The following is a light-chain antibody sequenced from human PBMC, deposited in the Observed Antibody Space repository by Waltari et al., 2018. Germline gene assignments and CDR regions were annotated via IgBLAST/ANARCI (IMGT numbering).Light chain of an antibody. Sequence: EIVLTQSPGTLSLSPGERATLSCRASQSVSSSYLAWYQQKPGQAPRLLIYGASSRATGSHDRFRGRGSGTDFTLTLSRLEPEDFAVYYCQQYGSSPYTFGQGTKLEIK. CDR3: QQYGSSPYT. V-gene: IGKV3-20*01. CDR1: QSVSSSY. J-gene: IGKJ2*01. CDR2: GAS.